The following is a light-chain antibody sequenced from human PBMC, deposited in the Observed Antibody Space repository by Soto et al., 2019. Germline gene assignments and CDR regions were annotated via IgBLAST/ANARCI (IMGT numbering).Light chain of an antibody. J-gene: IGKJ1*01. CDR3: QQYYDYPWM. CDR2: EAS. Sequence: DIHMTQSPATLSASVGDRVAITCRASQSVSIWLAWYQQKPGNAPRLLIYEASSLKSWVPSRFSGSGSGTEFTLTISSLQPDDFATYYCQQYYDYPWMFGQGTKVEIK. V-gene: IGKV1-5*01. CDR1: QSVSIW.